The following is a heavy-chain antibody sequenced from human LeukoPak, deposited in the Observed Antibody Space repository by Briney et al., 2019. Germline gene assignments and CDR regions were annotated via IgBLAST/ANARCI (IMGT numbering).Heavy chain of an antibody. CDR3: AKNLGSGSYYNVDYYYYGMDV. V-gene: IGHV3-23*01. J-gene: IGHJ6*04. CDR2: SSGSGGST. D-gene: IGHD3-10*01. CDR1: GFTFSSYA. Sequence: GGSLRLSCAASGFTFSSYAMSWVRQAPGKGLEWVSASSGSGGSTYYADSVKGRFTISRDNSKNTLYLQMNSLRAEDTAVYYCAKNLGSGSYYNVDYYYYGMDVWGKGTTVTVSS.